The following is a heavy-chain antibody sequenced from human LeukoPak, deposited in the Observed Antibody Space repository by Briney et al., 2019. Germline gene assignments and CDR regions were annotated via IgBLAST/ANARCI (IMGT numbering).Heavy chain of an antibody. D-gene: IGHD4-11*01. V-gene: IGHV4-34*01. CDR3: ARHGRHSKGYY. CDR2: INHSGST. CDR1: GGSFSGYY. Sequence: SETLSLTCAVYGGSFSGYYWSWIRQPPGKGLEWIGEINHSGSTNYNPSLKSRVTISVDTSKNQFSLKLSSVTAADTAVYYCARHGRHSKGYYWGQGTLVTVSS. J-gene: IGHJ4*02.